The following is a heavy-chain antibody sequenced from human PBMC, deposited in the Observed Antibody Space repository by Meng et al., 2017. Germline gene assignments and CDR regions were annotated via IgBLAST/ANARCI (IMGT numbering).Heavy chain of an antibody. Sequence: QVQLRQSGPGVKKPGASGKVSGKASGYTFAAYWIQWVRQGPGQGLEWMGRIDPKSDNTHYAQKFQGRVTMTRDTSISTAYMELSGLRSDDTAVYYCARDEDISAAGYLLGDFWGQGTLVTVSS. D-gene: IGHD6-13*01. J-gene: IGHJ4*02. V-gene: IGHV1-2*06. CDR2: IDPKSDNT. CDR1: GYTFAAYW. CDR3: ARDEDISAAGYLLGDF.